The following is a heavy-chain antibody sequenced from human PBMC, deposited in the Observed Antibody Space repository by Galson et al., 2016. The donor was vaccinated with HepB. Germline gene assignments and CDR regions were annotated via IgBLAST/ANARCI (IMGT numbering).Heavy chain of an antibody. J-gene: IGHJ4*02. Sequence: SLRLSCAASGFTFSSYAMHWVRQAPGKALELVSDIRSNGDSTNYADSVKGRFTISRDNVKNTLYLQMSSLRAEDTAFYYCGRERYYYASRKQFYYFDYWGQGTLVTVAS. D-gene: IGHD3-10*01. CDR1: GFTFSSYA. CDR2: IRSNGDST. CDR3: GRERYYYASRKQFYYFDY. V-gene: IGHV3-64D*06.